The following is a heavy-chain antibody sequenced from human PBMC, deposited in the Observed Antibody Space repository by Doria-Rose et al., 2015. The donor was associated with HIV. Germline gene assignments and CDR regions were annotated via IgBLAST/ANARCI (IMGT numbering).Heavy chain of an antibody. Sequence: QVTLKESGPVLVKPTETLTLTCTVSGVSLSSPGMGVSWIRRPPGKALEWLANTFSDDERSYKTSLKSRLTISGGTSKSQVVLTMTDMDPVDTATYYCARIKSSRWYHKYYFDFWGQGTLVIVSA. CDR3: ARIKSSRWYHKYYFDF. V-gene: IGHV2-26*01. D-gene: IGHD6-13*01. CDR1: GVSLSSPGMG. CDR2: TFSDDER. J-gene: IGHJ4*02.